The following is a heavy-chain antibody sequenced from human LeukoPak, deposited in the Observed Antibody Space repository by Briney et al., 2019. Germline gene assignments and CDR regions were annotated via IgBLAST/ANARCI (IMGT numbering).Heavy chain of an antibody. Sequence: SETLSLTCAVYGGSFSGYYWSWIRQPPGKGLEWIGEINHSGSTNYNLSLKSRVTISVDTSKNQFSLKLSSVTAADTAVYYCAREEGYYDYWGQGTLVTVSS. CDR1: GGSFSGYY. CDR3: AREEGYYDY. V-gene: IGHV4-34*01. J-gene: IGHJ4*02. CDR2: INHSGST.